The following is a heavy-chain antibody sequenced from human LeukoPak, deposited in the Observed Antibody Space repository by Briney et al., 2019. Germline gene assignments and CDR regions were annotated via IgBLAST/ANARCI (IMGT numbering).Heavy chain of an antibody. CDR2: SRVSNGST. J-gene: IGHJ4*02. CDR1: AYGFTSCG. Sequence: GAGGTLTCNCSAYGFTSCGNTLVWHRPAQGQELMWFSRVSNGSTNYAKNLQCRVTMTTDTSTTTAYMEMRSLRSEDTAVYYCARASYWLGIESDCSNDYWGQGTLVTVSS. V-gene: IGHV1-18*01. CDR3: ARASYWLGIESDCSNDY. D-gene: IGHD2-8*02.